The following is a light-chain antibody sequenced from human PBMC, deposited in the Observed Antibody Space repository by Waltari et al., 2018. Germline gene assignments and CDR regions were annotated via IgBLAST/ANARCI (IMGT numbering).Light chain of an antibody. CDR1: SSDVGTYNL. V-gene: IGLV2-23*02. CDR3: CSYVGSSTLM. J-gene: IGLJ3*02. CDR2: DVT. Sequence: QSALTQPASVSVSPGQSITISCTGSSSDVGTYNLVSWYQQQPGKVPKLLIYDVTKRPSGVSNRFSGSKAGNTASLTISGLQAEDEADYYCCSYVGSSTLMFGGGTKLTVL.